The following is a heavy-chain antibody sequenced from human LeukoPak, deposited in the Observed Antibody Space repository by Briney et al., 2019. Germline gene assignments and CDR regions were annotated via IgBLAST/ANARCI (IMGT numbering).Heavy chain of an antibody. CDR3: ATKQWLAPPPDS. CDR2: INTDGTVT. Sequence: PGGSLRLSCAASGFTFSKYWMLWVRQAPGKGLESVSRINTDGTVTTYADSVKGRFTVSRDKANNTMFLQMNSVRDEDTAVYYCATKQWLAPPPDSWGQGTPVTVSS. CDR1: GFTFSKYW. V-gene: IGHV3-74*01. D-gene: IGHD6-19*01. J-gene: IGHJ4*02.